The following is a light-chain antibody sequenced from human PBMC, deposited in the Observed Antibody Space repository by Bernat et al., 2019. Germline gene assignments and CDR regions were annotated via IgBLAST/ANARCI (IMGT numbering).Light chain of an antibody. CDR3: QQSFSKPPEET. CDR2: AVS. V-gene: IGKV1-39*01. Sequence: IQMTQSPSSLSASVGDRVTITCRASQNISNYFNSYQQKPGKAPNILIYAVSNLKSAVPSRFSGSGSGTEFTLTINTLQPEDFATYSCQQSFSKPPEETFGQGTKLEI. J-gene: IGKJ1*01. CDR1: QNISNY.